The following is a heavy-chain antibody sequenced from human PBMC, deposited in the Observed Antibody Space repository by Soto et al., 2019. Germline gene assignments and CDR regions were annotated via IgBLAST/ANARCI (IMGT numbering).Heavy chain of an antibody. CDR1: GFTFSSYG. Sequence: PGGSLRLSCAASGFTFSSYGMHWVRQAPGKGLEWVAVISYDGSNKYYADSVKGRFTIPRDNSKNTLYLQMNSLRAEDTAVYYCAKDVGANSYYYYGMDVWGQGTTVTVSS. D-gene: IGHD1-26*01. J-gene: IGHJ6*02. CDR3: AKDVGANSYYYYGMDV. CDR2: ISYDGSNK. V-gene: IGHV3-30*18.